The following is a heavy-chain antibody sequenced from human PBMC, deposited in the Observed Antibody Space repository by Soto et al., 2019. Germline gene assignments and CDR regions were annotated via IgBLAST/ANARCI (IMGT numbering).Heavy chain of an antibody. V-gene: IGHV3-23*01. CDR2: ISGSGGST. CDR1: GFTFSSYA. J-gene: IGHJ6*02. CDR3: AKAPEGYCSSTSCYRGYYYYGMDV. Sequence: GGSLRLSCAASGFTFSSYAMSWVRQAPGKGPEWVSAISGSGGSTCYADSVKGRYTNSRDNSKSTQYLQMNRLRAEDTAIYYCAKAPEGYCSSTSCYRGYYYYGMDVWCQGTTVTVAS. D-gene: IGHD2-2*01.